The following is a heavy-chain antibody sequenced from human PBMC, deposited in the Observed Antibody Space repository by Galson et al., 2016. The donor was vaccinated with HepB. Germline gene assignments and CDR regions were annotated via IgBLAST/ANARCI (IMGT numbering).Heavy chain of an antibody. CDR2: VRYDGSEK. CDR1: GFTFSSYG. Sequence: SLRLSCAASGFTFSSYGMHWVRQAPGRGLEWVARVRYDGSEKYHADSVQGRFTISRDNSNNTLFLQMDSLRVEDTAVYYCARDHLDFLVRYYGMDVWGRGTTVTVS. D-gene: IGHD3-3*01. V-gene: IGHV3-33*08. J-gene: IGHJ6*02. CDR3: ARDHLDFLVRYYGMDV.